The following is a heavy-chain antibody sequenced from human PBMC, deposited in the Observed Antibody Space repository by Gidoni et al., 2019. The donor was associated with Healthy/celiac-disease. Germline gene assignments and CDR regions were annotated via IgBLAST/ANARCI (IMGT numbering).Heavy chain of an antibody. Sequence: QVQLQQWGAGLLKPSEPLSLTCAVYGGSFSGYYWSWIRQPPGKGLEWIGEINHSGSTNYNPSLKSRVTISVDTSKNQFSLKLSSVTAADTAVYYCARGRQYYYYGMDVWGQGTTVTVSS. CDR2: INHSGST. CDR3: ARGRQYYYYGMDV. J-gene: IGHJ6*02. CDR1: GGSFSGYY. V-gene: IGHV4-34*01.